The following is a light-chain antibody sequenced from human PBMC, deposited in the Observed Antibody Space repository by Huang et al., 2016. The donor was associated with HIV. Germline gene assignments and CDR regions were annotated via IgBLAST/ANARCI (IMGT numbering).Light chain of an antibody. Sequence: EIVLTQSPGTLSLSPGLRATLSCRTSQRVGLTYLAWSQQKRGQAPRLLIYATSSRATGIPDRVSGGGAGTDFTLTISRLEAEDFAVYYCQHYGSSPPYTFGQGTKVEIK. CDR1: QRVGLTY. V-gene: IGKV3-20*01. CDR2: ATS. J-gene: IGKJ2*01. CDR3: QHYGSSPPYT.